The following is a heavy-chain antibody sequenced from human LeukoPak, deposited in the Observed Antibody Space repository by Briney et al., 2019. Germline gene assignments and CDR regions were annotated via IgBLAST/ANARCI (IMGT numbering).Heavy chain of an antibody. Sequence: SETLSLTCTVSGGSISNYYWSWIRQPPGKGLEWIGYIYYSGSTNYNSSLKSRVTIPVDTSKNQFSLKLSSVTAADTAVYYCARGLLPNWFDPWGPGTLVTVSS. V-gene: IGHV4-59*01. CDR1: GGSISNYY. J-gene: IGHJ5*02. CDR2: IYYSGST. CDR3: ARGLLPNWFDP.